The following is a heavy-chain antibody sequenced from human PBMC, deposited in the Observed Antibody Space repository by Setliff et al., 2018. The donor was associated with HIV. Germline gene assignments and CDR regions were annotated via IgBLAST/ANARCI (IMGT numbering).Heavy chain of an antibody. CDR2: IYPGDSDT. V-gene: IGHV5-51*01. J-gene: IGHJ6*02. Sequence: GESLKISCKGSGYSFTSYWIGWVRQMPGKGLEWMGIIYPGDSDTRYSPSFQGQVTISADKSISTAYLQWSSLQAADTAMYYCARQSAAAGTWSYYYYYGMDVWGQGTTVTVSS. CDR1: GYSFTSYW. D-gene: IGHD6-13*01. CDR3: ARQSAAAGTWSYYYYYGMDV.